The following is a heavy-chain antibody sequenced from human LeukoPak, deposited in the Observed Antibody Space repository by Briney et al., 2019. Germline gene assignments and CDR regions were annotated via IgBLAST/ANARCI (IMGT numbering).Heavy chain of an antibody. CDR1: GFTFSDYY. D-gene: IGHD6-13*01. Sequence: GGSLRLSCAASGFTFSDYYMSWIRQAPGKGLEWVSYISSSGSSTYYADSVKGRFTISRDNAKNSLYLQMNSLRAEDTAVYYCARSYSSSWFNPDYYMDVWGKGTTVTVSS. CDR2: ISSSGSST. V-gene: IGHV3-11*04. CDR3: ARSYSSSWFNPDYYMDV. J-gene: IGHJ6*03.